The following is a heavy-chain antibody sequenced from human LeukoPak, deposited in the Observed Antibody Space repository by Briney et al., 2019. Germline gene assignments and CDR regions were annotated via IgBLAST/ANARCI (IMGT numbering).Heavy chain of an antibody. CDR1: GFTFSSYN. J-gene: IGHJ4*02. Sequence: PGGSLRLSCAASGFTFSSYNMNWVRQAPGKGLEWASSISGSSSYIYYADSVKGRFTISRDNAKNSLYLQMNSLRAEDTAVYYCAAAYSSSSVFDYWGQGTLVTVSS. D-gene: IGHD6-6*01. CDR2: ISGSSSYI. CDR3: AAAYSSSSVFDY. V-gene: IGHV3-21*01.